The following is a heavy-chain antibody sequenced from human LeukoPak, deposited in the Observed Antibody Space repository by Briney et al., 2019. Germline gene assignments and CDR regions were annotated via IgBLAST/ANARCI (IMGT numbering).Heavy chain of an antibody. CDR1: GFTYSSYG. CDR2: ISGSGGST. V-gene: IGHV3-23*01. CDR3: AKDQRGIAAAFDY. D-gene: IGHD6-13*01. J-gene: IGHJ4*02. Sequence: GGSLRLSCAASGFTYSSYGMSWVRQAPGKGLEWVSAISGSGGSTYYADSVKGRFTISRDNSKNTLYLRMNSLRAVDTAVYYCAKDQRGIAAAFDYWGQGTLVTVSS.